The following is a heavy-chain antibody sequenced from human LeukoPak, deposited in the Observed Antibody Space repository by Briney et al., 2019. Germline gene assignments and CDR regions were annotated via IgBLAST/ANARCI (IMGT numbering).Heavy chain of an antibody. CDR1: GFTLTYYA. D-gene: IGHD4-23*01. V-gene: IGHV3-30*15. CDR3: ERSSYDYGGIEGPFDY. J-gene: IGHJ4*02. CDR2: TSYDGNKK. Sequence: PGRSLRLSCAASGFTLTYYAMHWLPPAPGKGLECVAVTSYDGNKKYYAHSVKGRFTISRDSSKNTLYLSMSRLRAEDTAVYDCERSSYDYGGIEGPFDYWGQGTLVTVSS.